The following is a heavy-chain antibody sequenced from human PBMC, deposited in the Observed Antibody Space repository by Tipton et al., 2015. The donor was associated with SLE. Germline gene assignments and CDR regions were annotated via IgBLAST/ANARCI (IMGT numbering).Heavy chain of an antibody. J-gene: IGHJ6*03. V-gene: IGHV4-59*01. CDR3: ARGPYYYMDV. CDR1: GDAIGIYY. Sequence: TLSLTCTVSGDAIGIYYWSWIRQPPGKGLEWIGHVHYSGRTKYNPSLLSRVTISIDTSKNQFSLNLNSVTAADTAVYYCARGPYYYMDVWGKGTTVTVSS. CDR2: VHYSGRT.